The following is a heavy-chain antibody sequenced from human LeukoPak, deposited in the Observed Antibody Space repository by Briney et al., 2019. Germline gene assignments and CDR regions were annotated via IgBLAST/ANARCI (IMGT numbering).Heavy chain of an antibody. J-gene: IGHJ4*02. CDR2: IDYSGYT. D-gene: IGHD4-17*01. CDR1: GGSISSSSYY. V-gene: IGHV4-39*01. Sequence: PSETLSLTCTVSGGSISSSSYYWGWIRQPPGKGLEWIGTIDYSGYTYYNPSLKSRVIISIDTSKNQFSLKVSSVTAADTAVYCCARLDYGDYGGFDYWGQGTLVTVSS. CDR3: ARLDYGDYGGFDY.